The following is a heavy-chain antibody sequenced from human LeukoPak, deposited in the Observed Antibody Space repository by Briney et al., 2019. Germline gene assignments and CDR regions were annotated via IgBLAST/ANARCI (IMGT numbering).Heavy chain of an antibody. CDR1: GFTFSTYW. D-gene: IGHD5-24*01. J-gene: IGHJ4*02. CDR2: INSDGSDT. CDR3: ARARELATVGVDY. V-gene: IGHV3-74*01. Sequence: GSLRLSCAASGFTFSTYWMHWVRQAPGKGLVWVSRINSDGSDTNYADSVKGRFTISRDNAKNTLYLQMNSLRAEDTAVYYCARARELATVGVDYWGQGTLVTVSS.